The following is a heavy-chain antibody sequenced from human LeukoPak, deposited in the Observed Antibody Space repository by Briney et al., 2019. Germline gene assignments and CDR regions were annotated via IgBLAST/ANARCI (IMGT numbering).Heavy chain of an antibody. J-gene: IGHJ3*02. CDR1: GFTFSSYS. V-gene: IGHV3-30*04. Sequence: PGGSLRLSCAASGFTFSSYSMHWVRQSPGKGLEWVAVISNDGSNKYYADSVKGRFTISRDNAKNSLHLQMNSLRAEDTAVYYCALEGQWESNAFDIWGQGTMVTVSS. CDR2: ISNDGSNK. D-gene: IGHD1-26*01. CDR3: ALEGQWESNAFDI.